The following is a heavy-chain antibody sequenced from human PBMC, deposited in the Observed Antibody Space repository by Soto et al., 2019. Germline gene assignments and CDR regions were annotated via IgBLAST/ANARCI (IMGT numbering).Heavy chain of an antibody. CDR2: IYYSGST. J-gene: IGHJ4*02. Sequence: GWIRQPPGKGLEWIGSIYYSGSTYYNPSLKSRVTISVDTSKNQFSLKLSSVTAADTAVYYCARPGNYGSGSYLYYLDYWGQGTLVTVPQ. V-gene: IGHV4-39*01. D-gene: IGHD3-10*01. CDR3: ARPGNYGSGSYLYYLDY.